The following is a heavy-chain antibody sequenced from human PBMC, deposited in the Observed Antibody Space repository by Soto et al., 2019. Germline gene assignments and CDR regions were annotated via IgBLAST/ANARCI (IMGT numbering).Heavy chain of an antibody. CDR1: GYIFINYG. Sequence: ASVKVSCKASGYIFINYGISWVRQAPGQGLEWMGWISAYNGNTNYAQKLQGRVTMTTDTSTSTAHMALRSLRSDDTAVYYCARDGYCSGGSCYQYYYFDYWGQGTQVTVSS. V-gene: IGHV1-18*01. J-gene: IGHJ4*02. CDR3: ARDGYCSGGSCYQYYYFDY. D-gene: IGHD2-15*01. CDR2: ISAYNGNT.